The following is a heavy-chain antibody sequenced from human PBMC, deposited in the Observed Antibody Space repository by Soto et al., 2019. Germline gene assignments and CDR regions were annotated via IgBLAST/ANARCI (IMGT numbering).Heavy chain of an antibody. Sequence: ASVKVSCKASGYTFTSYAMHWVRQAPGQRLEWMGWINAGNGNTKYSQKFQGRVTITRDTSASTAYMELSSLRSEDTAVYYCARDVGFWSGYSYYFDYWGQGTLVTVS. V-gene: IGHV1-3*01. CDR2: INAGNGNT. D-gene: IGHD3-3*01. CDR3: ARDVGFWSGYSYYFDY. J-gene: IGHJ4*02. CDR1: GYTFTSYA.